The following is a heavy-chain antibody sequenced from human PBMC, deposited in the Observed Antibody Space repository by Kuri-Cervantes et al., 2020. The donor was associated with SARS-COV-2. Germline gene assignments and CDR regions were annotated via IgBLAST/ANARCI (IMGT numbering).Heavy chain of an antibody. D-gene: IGHD3-22*01. CDR3: AREQPSSTYYYDSSGSHHPLAFDI. CDR1: ETTFPNYD. J-gene: IGHJ3*02. CDR2: MNPNSGNT. V-gene: IGHV1-8*01. Sequence: ASVKVSCKAPETTFPNYDINWVRQATGQGLEWMGWMNPNSGNTGYAQKFQGRVTMTRDTSISTAYMELSRLRSDDTAVYYCAREQPSSTYYYDSSGSHHPLAFDIWGQGTMVTVSS.